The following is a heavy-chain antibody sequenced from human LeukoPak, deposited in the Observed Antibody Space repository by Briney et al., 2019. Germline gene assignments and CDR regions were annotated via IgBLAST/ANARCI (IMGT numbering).Heavy chain of an antibody. CDR3: ARGVVTAYAAFDS. CDR2: ISHAGNQK. J-gene: IGHJ4*02. V-gene: IGHV3-30*03. CDR1: GFTFSSYG. D-gene: IGHD2-21*02. Sequence: GRSLRLSCAASGFTFSSYGMHWVRQAPGKGLEWVAVISHAGNQKYHADSVKGRFTISRDNSKNTLDLQMTSLRTEDTAVYYCARGVVTAYAAFDSWGQGTLVTVSS.